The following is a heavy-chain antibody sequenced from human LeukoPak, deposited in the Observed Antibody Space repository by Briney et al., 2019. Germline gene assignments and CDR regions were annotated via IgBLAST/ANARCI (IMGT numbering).Heavy chain of an antibody. Sequence: GGSLRLSCAASGFTFGNYGMSWVRQAPGKGLEWVSGINWNGGRTGYADSVKGRFTISRDNAKNSLYLQMNSLRAGDTALYYCARGYGSGSYLYWGQGTLVSVSS. CDR3: ARGYGSGSYLY. CDR1: GFTFGNYG. CDR2: INWNGGRT. D-gene: IGHD3-10*01. J-gene: IGHJ4*02. V-gene: IGHV3-20*04.